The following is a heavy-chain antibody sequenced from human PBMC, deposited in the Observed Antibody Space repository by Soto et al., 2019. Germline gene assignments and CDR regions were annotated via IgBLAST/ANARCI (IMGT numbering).Heavy chain of an antibody. CDR3: ARDLRSIAVARTVDY. Sequence: GGSLRLSCAASGFTFSSYGMHWVRQAPGKGLEWVAVIWYDGSNKYYADSVKGRFTISRDNSKNTLYLQMNSLRAEDTAVYYCARDLRSIAVARTVDYWGQGTLVTVSS. CDR2: IWYDGSNK. D-gene: IGHD6-19*01. V-gene: IGHV3-33*01. CDR1: GFTFSSYG. J-gene: IGHJ4*02.